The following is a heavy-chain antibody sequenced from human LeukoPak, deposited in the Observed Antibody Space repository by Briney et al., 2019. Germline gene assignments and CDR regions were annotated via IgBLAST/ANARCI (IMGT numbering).Heavy chain of an antibody. Sequence: GESLKISFKGSGYSFTSYWIGWVRQMPGKGLEWMGIIYPGDSDTRYSPSFQGQVTISADKSISTAYLQWSSLKASDTAMYYCARGSRIAAAAVWFDPWGQGTLVTVSS. J-gene: IGHJ5*02. CDR3: ARGSRIAAAAVWFDP. CDR2: IYPGDSDT. V-gene: IGHV5-51*01. D-gene: IGHD6-13*01. CDR1: GYSFTSYW.